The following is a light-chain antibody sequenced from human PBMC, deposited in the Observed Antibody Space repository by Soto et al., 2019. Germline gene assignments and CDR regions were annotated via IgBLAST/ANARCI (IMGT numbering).Light chain of an antibody. CDR3: HQYNTGLRT. CDR1: LNVATN. CDR2: GAS. J-gene: IGKJ1*01. Sequence: TVMTQSPATLSMSPGDRAALSCRASLNVATNMAWYQQKPGQAPRLLIYGASIRATGVPAGFPGSGSGTEFTLTINNLQSEDFAVYYCHQYNTGLRTFGRGTRVEV. V-gene: IGKV3-15*01.